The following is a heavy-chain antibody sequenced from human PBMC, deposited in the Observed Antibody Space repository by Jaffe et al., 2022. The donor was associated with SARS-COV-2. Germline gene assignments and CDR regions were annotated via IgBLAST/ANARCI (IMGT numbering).Heavy chain of an antibody. CDR2: INHAGST. CDR1: GGSFSGYY. Sequence: QVQLQQWGAGLLKPSETLSLTCAVYGGSFSGYYWTWIRQPPGKGLEWVGEINHAGSTSYNPSLKSRVTISADRSKNQFSLKLNSVAAADTAIYYCAHSSEYPYYYNDMDVWGQGTTVTVSS. D-gene: IGHD3-22*01. CDR3: AHSSEYPYYYNDMDV. V-gene: IGHV4-34*01. J-gene: IGHJ6*02.